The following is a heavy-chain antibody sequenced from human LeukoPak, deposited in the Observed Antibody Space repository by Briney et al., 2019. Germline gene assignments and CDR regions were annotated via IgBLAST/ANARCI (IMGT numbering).Heavy chain of an antibody. CDR3: ARDRIVGATWRSFDY. D-gene: IGHD1-26*01. CDR1: GFTFSDYY. J-gene: IGHJ4*02. Sequence: GGSLRLSCAASGFTFSDYYMSWIRQAPGKGLEWVSYISSSGSTIYYADSVKGRSTISRDNAKNSLYLQMNSLRAEDTAVYYCARDRIVGATWRSFDYWGQGTLVTVSS. V-gene: IGHV3-11*01. CDR2: ISSSGSTI.